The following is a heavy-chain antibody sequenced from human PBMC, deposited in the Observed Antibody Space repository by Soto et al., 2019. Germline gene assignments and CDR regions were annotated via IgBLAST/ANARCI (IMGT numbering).Heavy chain of an antibody. CDR1: GFTFSSYW. CDR3: AKDTYYYDRSGYYTYDP. J-gene: IGHJ5*02. CDR2: INSDGSST. D-gene: IGHD3-22*01. Sequence: GGSLRLSCAASGFTFSSYWMHWVRQAPGKGLVWVSRINSDGSSTSYADSVKGRFTISRDNAKNTLYLQMNSLRAEDTAVYYCAKDTYYYDRSGYYTYDPWGQGTQVTVSS. V-gene: IGHV3-74*01.